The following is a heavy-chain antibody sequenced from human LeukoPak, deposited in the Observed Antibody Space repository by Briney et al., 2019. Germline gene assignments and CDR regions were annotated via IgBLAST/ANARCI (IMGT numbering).Heavy chain of an antibody. Sequence: SETLSLTCTVSGGSISSYYWSWIRQPPGKGLEWIGYIYYSGATNYNPSLKSRVTISVDTSKNQFSLKLSSVTAADTAVYYCARGVYIAAAQYGYWGQGTLATVSS. CDR1: GGSISSYY. J-gene: IGHJ4*02. V-gene: IGHV4-59*01. CDR3: ARGVYIAAAQYGY. D-gene: IGHD6-13*01. CDR2: IYYSGAT.